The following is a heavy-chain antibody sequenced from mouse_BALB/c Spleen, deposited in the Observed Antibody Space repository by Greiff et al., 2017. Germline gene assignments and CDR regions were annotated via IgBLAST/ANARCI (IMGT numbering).Heavy chain of an antibody. D-gene: IGHD2-2*01. V-gene: IGHV5-9-4*01. CDR3: ARALYGYDGGYFDV. J-gene: IGHJ1*01. CDR2: ISSGGSYT. CDR1: GFAFSSYD. Sequence: EVQGVESGGGLVKPGGSLKLSCAASGFAFSSYDMSWVRQTPEKRLEWVAYISSGGSYTYYPDTVTGRFTISRDNAKNTLYLEMSSLRSEDTAMYYCARALYGYDGGYFDVWGAGTTVTVSS.